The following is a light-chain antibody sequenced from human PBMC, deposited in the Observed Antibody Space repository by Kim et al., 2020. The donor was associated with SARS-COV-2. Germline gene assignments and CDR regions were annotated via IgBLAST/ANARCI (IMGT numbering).Light chain of an antibody. J-gene: IGLJ2*01. V-gene: IGLV3-21*04. CDR1: NIGTES. CDR2: YNT. Sequence: SYELTQPPSSSVAPGETARITCEGNNIGTESVHWYQQRPGQAPTLIIYYNTDRPSGIPERISGSKSGNTATLTISRVEAGDEADYYCQVWDSTSHHVVFGGGTKLTVL. CDR3: QVWDSTSHHVV.